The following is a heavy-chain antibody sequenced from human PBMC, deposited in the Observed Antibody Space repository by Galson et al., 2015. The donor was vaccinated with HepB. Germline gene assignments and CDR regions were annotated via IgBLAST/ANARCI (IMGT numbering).Heavy chain of an antibody. CDR1: GFIFSSNW. J-gene: IGHJ4*02. CDR2: ISQDGTAK. CDR3: ARLRVTRVRGLVGVYFDL. D-gene: IGHD3-10*01. Sequence: SLRLSCAASGFIFSSNWMSWVRQAPGKGLEWVANISQDGTAKYYVDAVKGRFTISRDNARDSLYLQLNSLRDSDTAIYYCARLRVTRVRGLVGVYFDLWGQGTLVPVTS. V-gene: IGHV3-7*03.